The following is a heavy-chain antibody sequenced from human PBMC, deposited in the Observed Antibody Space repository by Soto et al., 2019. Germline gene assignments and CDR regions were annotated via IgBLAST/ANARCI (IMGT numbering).Heavy chain of an antibody. CDR3: ASAPIEYSSSSPHQYYYYYYMDV. CDR1: GGSISSSNW. V-gene: IGHV4-4*02. J-gene: IGHJ6*03. Sequence: PSETLSLTCAVSGGSISSSNWWSWVRQPPGKGLEWIGEIYHSGSTNYNPSLKSRVTISVDKSKNQFSLKLSSVTAADTAVYYCASAPIEYSSSSPHQYYYYYYMDVWGKGTTVTVSS. D-gene: IGHD6-6*01. CDR2: IYHSGST.